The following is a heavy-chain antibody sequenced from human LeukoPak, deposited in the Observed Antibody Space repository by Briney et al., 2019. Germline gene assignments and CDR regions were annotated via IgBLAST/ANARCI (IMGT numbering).Heavy chain of an antibody. Sequence: PGGSLRLSCVASGFTVSNKYMSWVRQAPGKGLEWVSSISSSSSYIYYADSVKGRFTISRDNAKNSLYLRMNSLRAEDTAAYYCASHYDFWSGYLSSYYYYGMDVWGQGTTVTVSS. CDR3: ASHYDFWSGYLSSYYYYGMDV. CDR2: ISSSSSYI. J-gene: IGHJ6*02. V-gene: IGHV3-21*01. D-gene: IGHD3-3*01. CDR1: GFTVSNKY.